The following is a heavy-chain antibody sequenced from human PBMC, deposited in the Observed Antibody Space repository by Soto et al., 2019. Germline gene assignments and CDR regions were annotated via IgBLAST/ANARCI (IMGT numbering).Heavy chain of an antibody. V-gene: IGHV3-21*01. CDR2: ISSSSSYI. CDR3: ARDTYGDYFFDY. CDR1: GLTFIGFR. Sequence: EVQLVESGGGLVKPGGPRRLSLAASGLTFIGFRMNGFPQPPGKGLEWVSSISSSSSYIYYPDSVKGRFTISRDNAKNSLYLQMNSLRAEDTAVYYCARDTYGDYFFDYWGQGTLVTVSS. J-gene: IGHJ4*02. D-gene: IGHD4-17*01.